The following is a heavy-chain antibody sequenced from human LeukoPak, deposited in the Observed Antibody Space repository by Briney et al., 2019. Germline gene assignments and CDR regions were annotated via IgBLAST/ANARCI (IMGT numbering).Heavy chain of an antibody. CDR1: GFTFSSYS. V-gene: IGHV3-21*01. J-gene: IGHJ4*02. D-gene: IGHD3-22*01. CDR3: ARDESSGYSYGY. Sequence: GGSLRLSCAASGFTFSSYSMNWVRQAPGKGLEWVSSISSSSSYIYYADSVKGRFAISRDNAKNSLYLQMNSLRAEDTAVYYCARDESSGYSYGYWGQGTLVTVSS. CDR2: ISSSSSYI.